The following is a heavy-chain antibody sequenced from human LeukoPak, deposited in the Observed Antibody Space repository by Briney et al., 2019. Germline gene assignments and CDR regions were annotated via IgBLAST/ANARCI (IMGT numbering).Heavy chain of an antibody. CDR1: GFTFSSYS. CDR2: ISSSSSYI. Sequence: GGSLRLSCAASGFTFSSYSMNWVRQAPGKGLEWVSCISSSSSYIYYADSVKGRFIISRDNAKNSLYLQMNSLRAEDTAVYYCARGTPDYYDSSGYYERIDAFDIWGQGTMVTVSS. D-gene: IGHD3-22*01. CDR3: ARGTPDYYDSSGYYERIDAFDI. J-gene: IGHJ3*02. V-gene: IGHV3-21*01.